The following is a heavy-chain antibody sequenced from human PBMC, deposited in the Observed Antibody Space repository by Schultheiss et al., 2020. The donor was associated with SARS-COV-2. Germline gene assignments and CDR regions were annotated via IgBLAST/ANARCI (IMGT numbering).Heavy chain of an antibody. V-gene: IGHV3-23*01. CDR3: AKDLVSYSYGFSGMDV. J-gene: IGHJ6*02. Sequence: GGSLRLSCAASGFTFSSYAMSWVRQAPGKGLEWVSAISGSGGSTYYADSVKGRFTISRDNSKNTLYLQMNSLRAEDTAVYYCAKDLVSYSYGFSGMDVWGQGTTVTVSS. D-gene: IGHD5-18*01. CDR1: GFTFSSYA. CDR2: ISGSGGST.